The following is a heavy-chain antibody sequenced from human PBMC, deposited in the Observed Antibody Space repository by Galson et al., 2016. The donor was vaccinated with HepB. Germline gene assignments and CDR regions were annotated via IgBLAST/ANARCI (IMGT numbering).Heavy chain of an antibody. Sequence: QSGAEVKKPGASVKVSCKASGYTFTNYGITWVRQAPGQGLEWMGWISPYNGNTNYAQKLQGRVTMTTDTSTSTAYMELRNLRSDDTAVYYCARLLTTITAGGDYVDYWGQGSLVTVSS. CDR1: GYTFTNYG. J-gene: IGHJ4*02. CDR3: ARLLTTITAGGDYVDY. CDR2: ISPYNGNT. V-gene: IGHV1-18*04. D-gene: IGHD4-11*01.